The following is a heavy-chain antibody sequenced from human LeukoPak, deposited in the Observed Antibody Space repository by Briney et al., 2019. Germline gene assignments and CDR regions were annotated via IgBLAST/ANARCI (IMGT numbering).Heavy chain of an antibody. V-gene: IGHV1-24*01. Sequence: ASVKVSCKVSGYTLTELSMHWVRQAPGKGLEWMGGFDPEDGETIYAQKFQGRVTMTEDTSTDTAYMELSSLRSEDTAVYYCATDTHTAMGVGAFDIWGQGTMVTVSS. J-gene: IGHJ3*02. CDR2: FDPEDGET. D-gene: IGHD5-18*01. CDR3: ATDTHTAMGVGAFDI. CDR1: GYTLTELS.